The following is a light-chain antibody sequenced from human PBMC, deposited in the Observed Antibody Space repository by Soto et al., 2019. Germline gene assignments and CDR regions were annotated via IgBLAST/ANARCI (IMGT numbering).Light chain of an antibody. CDR2: GAS. CDR3: QQYNNWPRT. J-gene: IGKJ1*01. V-gene: IGKV3-15*01. Sequence: VMTQSPATLSVSPGERATLSCRASQSVSSNLAWYQHKPGQAPRLLIYGASTRASGIPVRFSGSGSGTDFTLTVSSLQSEDFAVYYCQQYNNWPRTFGQGTKVDIK. CDR1: QSVSSN.